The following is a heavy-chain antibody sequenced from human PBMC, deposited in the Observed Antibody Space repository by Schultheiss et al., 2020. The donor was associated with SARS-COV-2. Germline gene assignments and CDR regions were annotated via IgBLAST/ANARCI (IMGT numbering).Heavy chain of an antibody. CDR3: ARCPVPARPIDY. Sequence: GESLKISCAASGFTFSSYWMSWVRQAPGKGLEWVANIKQDGSEKYYVDSVKGRFTISRDNAKNSLYLQMNSLRAEDTAVYYCARCPVPARPIDYWGQGTLVTVSS. CDR1: GFTFSSYW. J-gene: IGHJ4*02. CDR2: IKQDGSEK. D-gene: IGHD6-6*01. V-gene: IGHV3-7*01.